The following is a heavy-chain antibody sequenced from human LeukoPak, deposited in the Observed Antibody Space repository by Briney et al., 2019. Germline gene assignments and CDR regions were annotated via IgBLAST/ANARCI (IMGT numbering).Heavy chain of an antibody. J-gene: IGHJ5*02. D-gene: IGHD3-3*01. V-gene: IGHV3-23*01. CDR1: GFTFRSYA. Sequence: GGSLRLSCAASGFTFRSYAMTSVRQAPGEGLEWVSAISGTGDSTYYVDSVKGRFNISRDNSKITLDLQMNSLRAEETAVYYCAKISPTTLYDSRVWFDPWGQGTLVTVSS. CDR3: AKISPTTLYDSRVWFDP. CDR2: ISGTGDST.